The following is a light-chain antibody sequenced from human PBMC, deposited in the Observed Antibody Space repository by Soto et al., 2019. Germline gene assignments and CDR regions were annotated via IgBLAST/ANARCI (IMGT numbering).Light chain of an antibody. Sequence: QSALTQPASVSGSPGQSITISCTGTSSDVGGYEHVSWYQQHPGNVPKLLIYDVSNRPSGVSNRFSASKSGNTASLTISGLLAEDEADYYCSSYSTAGTPKYLFGTGTKVTVL. J-gene: IGLJ1*01. CDR1: SSDVGGYEH. V-gene: IGLV2-14*03. CDR3: SSYSTAGTPKYL. CDR2: DVS.